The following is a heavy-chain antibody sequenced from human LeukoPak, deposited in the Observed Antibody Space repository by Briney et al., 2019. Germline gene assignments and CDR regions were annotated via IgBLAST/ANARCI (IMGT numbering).Heavy chain of an antibody. CDR2: IYYSGTT. CDR3: ARTTEDCSTSCYQYWFDP. D-gene: IGHD2-2*01. J-gene: IGHJ5*02. Sequence: SETLSLTCIVSGGSISSSSYYWGWIRQPPGKGLEWIGCIYYSGTTYYNPSLRSRVTISVDTSKNQFSLKLNSVPAADTAVYYCARTTEDCSTSCYQYWFDPWGQGTLVTVSS. V-gene: IGHV4-39*07. CDR1: GGSISSSSYY.